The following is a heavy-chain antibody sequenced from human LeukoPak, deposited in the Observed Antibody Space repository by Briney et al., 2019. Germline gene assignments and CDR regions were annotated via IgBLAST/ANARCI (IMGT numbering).Heavy chain of an antibody. CDR1: GGTFISYA. CDR2: IIPIFGTA. Sequence: SVKVSCKASGGTFISYAISWVRQAPGQGLEWMGGIIPIFGTANYAQKFQGRVTITTDESTSTAYMELSSLRSEDTAVYYCASGWYYYDSSGQFDYWGQGTLVTVSS. J-gene: IGHJ4*02. D-gene: IGHD3-22*01. CDR3: ASGWYYYDSSGQFDY. V-gene: IGHV1-69*05.